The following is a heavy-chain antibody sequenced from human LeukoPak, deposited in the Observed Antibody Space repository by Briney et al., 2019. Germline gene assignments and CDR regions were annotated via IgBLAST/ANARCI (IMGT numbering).Heavy chain of an antibody. CDR1: GFIFGDHW. J-gene: IGHJ4*02. V-gene: IGHV3-7*01. D-gene: IGHD1-26*01. Sequence: GGSLRLSCVGSGFIFGDHWMSWVRQAPGKGLEWVANINQDGSENFYADSLRGRFTISRDNAMKSLFLQIDSLRAEDTAVYYCAKDMGLGSYSGGFDYWGQGTLVTVSS. CDR3: AKDMGLGSYSGGFDY. CDR2: INQDGSEN.